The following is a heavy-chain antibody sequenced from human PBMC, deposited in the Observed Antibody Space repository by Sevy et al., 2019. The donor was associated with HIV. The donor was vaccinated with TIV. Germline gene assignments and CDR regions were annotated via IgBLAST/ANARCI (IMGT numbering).Heavy chain of an antibody. Sequence: GGSLRLSCTASGFTFGEYCMSWVRQAPGKGLEWVAFLKSDVYGGTVDHAASVRGRFVISRDDSKTFAYLQMNDLKTEDTGVYYCTRWKAAQSIFDYWGQGALVTVSS. V-gene: IGHV3-49*04. J-gene: IGHJ4*02. D-gene: IGHD6-13*01. CDR1: GFTFGEYC. CDR3: TRWKAAQSIFDY. CDR2: LKSDVYGGTV.